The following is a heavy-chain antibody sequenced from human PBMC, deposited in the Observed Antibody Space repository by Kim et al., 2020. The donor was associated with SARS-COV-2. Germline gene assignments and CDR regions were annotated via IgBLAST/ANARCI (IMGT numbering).Heavy chain of an antibody. Sequence: SETLSLTCAVYGGSFSGYYWSWIRQPPGKGLEWIGEINHSGSTNYNPSLKSRVTISVDTSKNQFSLKLSSVTAADTAVYYCSRGPGYSSSCYGARTWFDP. CDR2: INHSGST. CDR3: SRGPGYSSSCYGARTWFDP. D-gene: IGHD6-13*01. V-gene: IGHV4-34*01. J-gene: IGHJ5*02. CDR1: GGSFSGYY.